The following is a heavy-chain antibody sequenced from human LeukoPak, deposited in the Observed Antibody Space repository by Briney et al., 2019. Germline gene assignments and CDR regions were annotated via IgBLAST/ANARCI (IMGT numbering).Heavy chain of an antibody. CDR2: IIPILGIA. CDR1: GGTFSSYA. Sequence: GASVKVSCKASGGTFSSYAISWVRQAPGQGLEWMGRIIPILGIANYAQKFQGRVTITADKSTSTAYMELSSLRSEDTAVYYCARVVSTEWLYDGERSSNPWGQGTLVTVSS. D-gene: IGHD3-3*01. J-gene: IGHJ5*02. CDR3: ARVVSTEWLYDGERSSNP. V-gene: IGHV1-69*04.